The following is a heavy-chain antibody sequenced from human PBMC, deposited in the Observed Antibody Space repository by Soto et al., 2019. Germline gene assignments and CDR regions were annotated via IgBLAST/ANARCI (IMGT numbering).Heavy chain of an antibody. CDR3: ARDRLRLGELSLIGYFDY. CDR1: GFTFSSYT. CDR2: ISFDSSNK. Sequence: QVQLVESGGGVVQPGRSLRLSCTGSGFTFSSYTMHWVRQAPGKGLEWVALISFDSSNKYYADSVTGRFSISRDNSKNTLFLQMDSLRPDDTAVYYCARDRLRLGELSLIGYFDYWGQGTLVTVSS. D-gene: IGHD3-16*02. J-gene: IGHJ4*02. V-gene: IGHV3-30*01.